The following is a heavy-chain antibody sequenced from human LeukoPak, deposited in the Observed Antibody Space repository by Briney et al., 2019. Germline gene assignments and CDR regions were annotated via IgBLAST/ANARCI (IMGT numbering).Heavy chain of an antibody. CDR3: AKVHYTASFPGSFPGRNYFDS. CDR2: IGARGDVT. J-gene: IGHJ4*02. D-gene: IGHD1-26*01. Sequence: PGGSLRLSCTVSGFAFSGYAMSWVRQAPGKGPEWVSSIGARGDVTYSADSVKGRFTISRDNSKRTLFLQMNSLRAEDTAVYYCAKVHYTASFPGSFPGRNYFDSWDQGSLVTVSS. CDR1: GFAFSGYA. V-gene: IGHV3-23*01.